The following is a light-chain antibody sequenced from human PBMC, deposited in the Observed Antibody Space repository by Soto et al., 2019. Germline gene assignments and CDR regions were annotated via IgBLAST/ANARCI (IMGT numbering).Light chain of an antibody. J-gene: IGLJ2*01. CDR2: DVS. CDR3: SSYTSSSTHVL. CDR1: SSDVGGYNY. Sequence: QSALTQPASVSGSPGQSITISCTGTSSDVGGYNYVSWYQQHPGKAPKLMIYDVSNRPSGVSDRFSGSKSGNTASLTISGLQAEDEADYYRSSYTSSSTHVLFGGATK. V-gene: IGLV2-14*01.